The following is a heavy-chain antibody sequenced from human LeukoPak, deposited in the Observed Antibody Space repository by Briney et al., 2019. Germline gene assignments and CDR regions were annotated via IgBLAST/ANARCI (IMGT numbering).Heavy chain of an antibody. J-gene: IGHJ4*02. CDR3: ASVSVWELATHPGGSFDY. CDR2: IYHNGDT. Sequence: NPSETLSLTCSVSGVSPTSGGYFWSWIRQPPGKGLQWIGYIYHNGDTYYNPSLKSRVTISIDRSKSQFSLKLNSVTAADTAVYYCASVSVWELATHPGGSFDYWGRGILVTVSS. V-gene: IGHV4-30-2*01. CDR1: GVSPTSGGYF. D-gene: IGHD1-26*01.